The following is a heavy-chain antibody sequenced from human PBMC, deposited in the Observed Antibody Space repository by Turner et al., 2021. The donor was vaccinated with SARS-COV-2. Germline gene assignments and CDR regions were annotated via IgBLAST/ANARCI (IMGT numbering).Heavy chain of an antibody. V-gene: IGHV4-39*05. CDR3: AGEEVVLRASHTLYYYGMDV. CDR2: IYYSMST. Sequence: QPQLQESGPGLLKPSEAPLLTCPASGGSISSTSYYWGWSRPPPGKGLEWIVSIYYSMSTYANQSQKSRVTISVDAAKTQFTVKLSSVTAADAAVYYCAGEEVVLRASHTLYYYGMDVWGQGTTVTVSS. J-gene: IGHJ6*02. CDR1: GGSISSTSYY. D-gene: IGHD3-22*01.